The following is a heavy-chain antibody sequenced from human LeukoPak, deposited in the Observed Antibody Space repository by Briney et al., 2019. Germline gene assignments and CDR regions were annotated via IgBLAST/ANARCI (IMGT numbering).Heavy chain of an antibody. D-gene: IGHD3-10*01. Sequence: PSETLSLTCTVSGASISSVDHYWSWIRQSPGKGLEWIGYIHYTGSTDYNPSLKSRISISVDTSNNQFSLNLSSVTAADTAVYYCAWFFPGRSGNRKNWFDPWGQGTLVTVPS. CDR2: IHYTGST. V-gene: IGHV4-30-4*01. CDR1: GASISSVDHY. CDR3: AWFFPGRSGNRKNWFDP. J-gene: IGHJ5*02.